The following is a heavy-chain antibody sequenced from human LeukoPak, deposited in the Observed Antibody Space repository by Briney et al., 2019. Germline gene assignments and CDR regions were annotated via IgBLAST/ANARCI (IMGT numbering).Heavy chain of an antibody. CDR1: GYTFTSYG. CDR3: ARALGNHDFWSGYPPPNWFDP. J-gene: IGHJ5*02. CDR2: ISAYNGNT. V-gene: IGHV1-18*01. D-gene: IGHD3-3*01. Sequence: ASVKVSCKASGYTFTSYGISWVRQAPGQGLEWMGWISAYNGNTNYAQKLQGRVTMTTDTSTSTAYMELRSLRSDDTAVYYCARALGNHDFWSGYPPPNWFDPWGQGTLVTVSS.